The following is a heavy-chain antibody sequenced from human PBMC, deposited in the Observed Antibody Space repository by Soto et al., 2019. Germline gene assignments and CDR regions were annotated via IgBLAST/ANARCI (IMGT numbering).Heavy chain of an antibody. Sequence: GGLRLSCTASGFTFSSYGMSWVRQAPGKGLEWVSAISGSGGSTYYTDSVKGRFTISRDNSKNTLYLQMKILGAEDTAVYYCAKDLRLYDTLTGYSSYFDYWGQGTLVPVSS. J-gene: IGHJ4*02. V-gene: IGHV3-23*01. CDR2: ISGSGGST. CDR1: GFTFSSYG. D-gene: IGHD3-9*01. CDR3: AKDLRLYDTLTGYSSYFDY.